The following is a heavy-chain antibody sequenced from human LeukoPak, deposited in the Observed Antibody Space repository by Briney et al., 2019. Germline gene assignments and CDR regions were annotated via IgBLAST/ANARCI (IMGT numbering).Heavy chain of an antibody. CDR2: INHSGST. CDR3: ARLVAYYGSGSPGDY. V-gene: IGHV4-34*01. CDR1: GGSFSGYY. J-gene: IGHJ4*02. D-gene: IGHD3-10*01. Sequence: KPSETLSLTCAVYGGSFSGYYWSWIRQPPGKGLEWIGEINHSGSTNYNPSPKSRVTISVDTSKNQFSLKLSSVTAADTAVYYCARLVAYYGSGSPGDYWGQGTLVTVSS.